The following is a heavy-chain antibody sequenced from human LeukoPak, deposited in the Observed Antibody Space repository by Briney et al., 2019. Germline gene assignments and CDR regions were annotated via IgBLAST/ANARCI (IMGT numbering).Heavy chain of an antibody. CDR3: AKADTTLDPFDH. J-gene: IGHJ4*02. CDR2: ISWDAGRT. Sequence: GGSLRLSCAASGFTFDDYTMHWVRQAPGKGLEWVSLISWDAGRTYYADSVKGRFTISRDNSKNSLYLQMNSLRTEDTALYYCAKADTTLDPFDHWGQGTLVSVSS. V-gene: IGHV3-43*01. D-gene: IGHD5-18*01. CDR1: GFTFDDYT.